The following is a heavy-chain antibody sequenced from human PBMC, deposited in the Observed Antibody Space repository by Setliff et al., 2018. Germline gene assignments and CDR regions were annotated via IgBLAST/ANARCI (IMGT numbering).Heavy chain of an antibody. D-gene: IGHD2-8*01. J-gene: IGHJ4*02. CDR2: INPSGGYT. CDR3: ARGLIVLPGPSGDMGYFDY. CDR1: GHTFTSYF. V-gene: IGHV1-46*01. Sequence: ASVKVSCKASGHTFTSYFMQWVRQAPGQGLEWMGMINPSGGYTIYAQKFQGRVTMTRDTSTSTVYQELSSLRSEDTAVYYCARGLIVLPGPSGDMGYFDYWGQGTLVTVSS.